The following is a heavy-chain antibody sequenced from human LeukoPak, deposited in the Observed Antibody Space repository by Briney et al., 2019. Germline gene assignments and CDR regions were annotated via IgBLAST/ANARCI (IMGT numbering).Heavy chain of an antibody. CDR3: AKGDCSSTSCYRGLRFLEWLSPAYFDY. CDR1: GFTFSSYA. CDR2: ISGSGGST. D-gene: IGHD2-2*02. V-gene: IGHV3-23*01. J-gene: IGHJ4*02. Sequence: GGSLRLSCAASGFTFSSYAMSWVRQAPGKGLEWVSAISGSGGSTYYADSVKGRFTISRDNSKNTLYLQMNSLRAEDTAVYYCAKGDCSSTSCYRGLRFLEWLSPAYFDYWGQGTLVTVSS.